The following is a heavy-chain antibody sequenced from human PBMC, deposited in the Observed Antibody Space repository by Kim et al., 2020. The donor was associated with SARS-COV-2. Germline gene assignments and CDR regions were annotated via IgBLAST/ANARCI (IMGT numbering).Heavy chain of an antibody. CDR3: AWDRNSPDWFDP. Sequence: YADPLKGRITISRETAKNSLYLQLNSLRDEDKTVYYCAWDRNSPDWFDPWGQGTLVTFSS. V-gene: IGHV3-48*02. J-gene: IGHJ5*02.